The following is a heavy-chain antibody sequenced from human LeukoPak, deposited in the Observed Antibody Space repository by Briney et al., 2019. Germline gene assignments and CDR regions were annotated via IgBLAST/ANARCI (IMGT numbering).Heavy chain of an antibody. Sequence: GGSLRLSCAASGFTVSSNYMSWVRQAPGKGLEWVSVIYSGGSTYYADSVKGRFTISRDNSKNTLYLQMNSLRAEDTAVYYCARARYGSGSYFDYWGQGTLVTVSS. CDR1: GFTVSSNY. V-gene: IGHV3-53*01. CDR2: IYSGGST. CDR3: ARARYGSGSYFDY. D-gene: IGHD3-10*01. J-gene: IGHJ4*02.